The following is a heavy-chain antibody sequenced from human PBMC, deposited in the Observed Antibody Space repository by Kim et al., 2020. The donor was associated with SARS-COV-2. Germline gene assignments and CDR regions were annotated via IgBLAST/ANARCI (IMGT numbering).Heavy chain of an antibody. CDR3: ARYNSRNYGMGV. CDR1: GFTFSNYW. D-gene: IGHD6-13*01. Sequence: GGSLRLSCAVSGFTFSNYWMSWVRQAPGKGLEWVANIKQHGNEKHYVDSVKGRFTISGDNAKKSLYLQMNSLRAEDTAVYYCARYNSRNYGMGVWGQGTTVTVSS. J-gene: IGHJ6*02. CDR2: IKQHGNEK. V-gene: IGHV3-7*03.